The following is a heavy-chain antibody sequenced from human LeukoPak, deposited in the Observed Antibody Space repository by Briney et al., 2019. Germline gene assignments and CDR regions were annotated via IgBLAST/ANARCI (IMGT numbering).Heavy chain of an antibody. D-gene: IGHD1-14*01. CDR3: AREQPPGVYFDC. CDR2: IYDGGTT. V-gene: IGHV3-53*01. J-gene: IGHJ4*02. CDR1: GFTVSSNY. Sequence: QPGGSLRLSCAASGFTVSSNYMSWVRQAPGKGLEWVSIIYDGGTTYHADSVKGRFTISRDNSKNTVFLQMNSLRAEDTAVYYCAREQPPGVYFDCWGQGALVTVSS.